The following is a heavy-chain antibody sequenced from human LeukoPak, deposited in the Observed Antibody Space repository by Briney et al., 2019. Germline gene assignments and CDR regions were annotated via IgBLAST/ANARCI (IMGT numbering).Heavy chain of an antibody. Sequence: PGGSLRLSRAASVFTFSTYSMNGVRKAPGTGREGVPSFGSSSYYIYHADSVKGRFTISRDNAKNSLYLQMNSPRAKDTTVYYCASSPQDYYGSGEGAFDFWGQGTMVIVSS. V-gene: IGHV3-21*01. D-gene: IGHD3-10*01. CDR3: ASSPQDYYGSGEGAFDF. CDR1: VFTFSTYS. J-gene: IGHJ3*01. CDR2: FGSSSYYI.